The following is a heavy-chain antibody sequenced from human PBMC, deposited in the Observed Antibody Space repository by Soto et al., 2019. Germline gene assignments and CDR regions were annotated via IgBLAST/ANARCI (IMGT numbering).Heavy chain of an antibody. CDR1: GFTFSATS. D-gene: IGHD1-26*01. CDR2: TNGVGSAV. CDR3: TRDRSWASDY. J-gene: IGHJ4*02. Sequence: EVQLVESGGGLVQPEGSLRLSCAASGFTFSATSMNWVRQAPGKGLEWIAYTNGVGSAVYYAESVKGRFTISRDNGKNSLYLQMSSLRVEDTAVYYCTRDRSWASDYWGQGTLVTVSS. V-gene: IGHV3-48*01.